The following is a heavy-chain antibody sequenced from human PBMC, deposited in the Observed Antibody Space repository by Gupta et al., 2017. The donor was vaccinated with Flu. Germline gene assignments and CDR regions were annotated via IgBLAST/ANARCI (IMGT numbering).Heavy chain of an antibody. CDR1: GGSISSYY. D-gene: IGHD6-19*01. V-gene: IGHV4-59*01. CDR2: IYYSGST. CDR3: ARDGEYSSGWYGGYFDY. Sequence: QVQLPASGPGLVKPSATLSLTCPVSGGSISSYYWSWIRQSPGKGLEWIGAIYYSGSTKYNPSHKSRVTISVDRSKNQFSRKLSSVTAADTAVYDCARDGEYSSGWYGGYFDYWGQGTLVTVSS. J-gene: IGHJ4*02.